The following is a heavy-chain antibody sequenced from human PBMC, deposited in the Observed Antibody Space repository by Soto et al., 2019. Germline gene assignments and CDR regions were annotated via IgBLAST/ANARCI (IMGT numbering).Heavy chain of an antibody. Sequence: PSETLSLTCAVYGGSFSGYYWSWIRQPPGKGLEWIGEINHSGSTNYNPSLKSRVTISVDTSKNQFSLKLSSVTAADTAVYYCARGARSPPYYYYYYMDVWGKGTTVTVSS. J-gene: IGHJ6*03. D-gene: IGHD3-16*01. V-gene: IGHV4-34*01. CDR2: INHSGST. CDR1: GGSFSGYY. CDR3: ARGARSPPYYYYYYMDV.